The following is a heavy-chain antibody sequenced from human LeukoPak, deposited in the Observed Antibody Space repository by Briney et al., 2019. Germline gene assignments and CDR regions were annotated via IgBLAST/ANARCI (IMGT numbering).Heavy chain of an antibody. CDR1: GFTFSTYA. CDR3: VKGVVVTAYLFRH. Sequence: GGSLRLSCSVSGFTFSTYAMHWVRQAPGKGLEYVSAISSNGGTTYYADSVKSRFTISRDNSKNTLYLQMSSLRTEDTAVYYCVKGVVVTAYLFRHWGQGDLVTVSS. CDR2: ISSNGGTT. D-gene: IGHD2-21*02. V-gene: IGHV3-64D*06. J-gene: IGHJ1*01.